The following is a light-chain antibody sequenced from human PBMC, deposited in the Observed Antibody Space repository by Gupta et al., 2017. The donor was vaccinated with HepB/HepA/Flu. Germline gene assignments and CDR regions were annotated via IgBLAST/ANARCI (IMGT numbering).Light chain of an antibody. V-gene: IGKV1-27*01. J-gene: IGKJ1*01. CDR1: QDISNY. CDR3: QKDNSAPWT. CDR2: EAS. Sequence: DIQMTQSPSSLSASVGDRVTITCRASQDISNYLAWYQQKPGKVPELLIYEASALETGVPSRFSGSGSGTDFTLTINSLQPEDVGTYYCQKDNSAPWTFGQGTKVEIK.